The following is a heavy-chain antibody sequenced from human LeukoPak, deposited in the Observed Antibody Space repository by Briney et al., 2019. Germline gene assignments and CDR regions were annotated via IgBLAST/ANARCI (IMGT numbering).Heavy chain of an antibody. CDR1: GFTFSSYS. Sequence: GGSLRLSCAASGFTFSSYSMNWVRQAPGKGLEWVSYISSSSSTIYYADSVKGRFTISRDNAKNSLYLQMNSLRAEDTAVYYCARVNYDFWSSPTYYMDVWGKGTTVTVSS. CDR2: ISSSSSTI. CDR3: ARVNYDFWSSPTYYMDV. V-gene: IGHV3-48*01. J-gene: IGHJ6*03. D-gene: IGHD3-3*01.